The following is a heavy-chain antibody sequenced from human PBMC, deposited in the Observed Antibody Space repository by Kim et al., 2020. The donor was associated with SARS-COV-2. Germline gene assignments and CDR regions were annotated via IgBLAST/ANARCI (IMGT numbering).Heavy chain of an antibody. CDR1: GGSMTSSSYD. J-gene: IGHJ2*01. Sequence: SETLSLTCTVSGGSMTSSSYDWSWLRQPTGKGLMGLVCINYSASTNYSLYRQITVSIYVAQNKYSLTLNPVTATATDMYECASARGGDIDVWGG. CDR3: ASARGGDIDV. D-gene: IGHD2-21*02. V-gene: IGHV4-39*07. CDR2: INYSAST.